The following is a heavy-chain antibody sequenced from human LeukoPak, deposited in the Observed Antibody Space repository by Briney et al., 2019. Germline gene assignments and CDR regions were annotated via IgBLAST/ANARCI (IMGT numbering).Heavy chain of an antibody. CDR1: GFTFSSYA. CDR2: ISGSGGST. D-gene: IGHD1-1*01. Sequence: PGGSLRLSCAPSGFTFSSYALSWVRHAPGRGLEWVSGISGSGGSTSYADSVKGRFTISRDNTKNTLFLQMTGLRAEDTAVYYCAKSLRQLAVTGCDYWGQGTLVTVSS. V-gene: IGHV3-23*01. J-gene: IGHJ4*02. CDR3: AKSLRQLAVTGCDY.